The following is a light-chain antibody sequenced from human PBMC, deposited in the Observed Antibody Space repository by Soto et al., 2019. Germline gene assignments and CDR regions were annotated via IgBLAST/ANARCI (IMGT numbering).Light chain of an antibody. Sequence: AIRMTHYPSSFSASTGDRFTITCRASQGISSYLAWYQQKPGKAPKLLIYAASTLQSGVPSRFSGSGSGTDFTLTISCLQSEDFATYYCQQYYSYPITFGQGTRLEI. J-gene: IGKJ5*01. V-gene: IGKV1-8*01. CDR3: QQYYSYPIT. CDR1: QGISSY. CDR2: AAS.